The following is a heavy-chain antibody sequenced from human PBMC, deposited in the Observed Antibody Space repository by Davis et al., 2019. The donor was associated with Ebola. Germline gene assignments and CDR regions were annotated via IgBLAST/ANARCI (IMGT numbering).Heavy chain of an antibody. CDR2: ISGSSGST. Sequence: PGGSLRLSCAASGFTFSSYAMSWVRQAPGKGLEWVSAISGSSGSTYYAGSVKGRFTISRDNSKNTLYLQMNSLRAEDTAVYYCAKGLDSSSWWDAFDIWGQGTMVTVSS. V-gene: IGHV3-23*01. D-gene: IGHD6-13*01. J-gene: IGHJ3*02. CDR3: AKGLDSSSWWDAFDI. CDR1: GFTFSSYA.